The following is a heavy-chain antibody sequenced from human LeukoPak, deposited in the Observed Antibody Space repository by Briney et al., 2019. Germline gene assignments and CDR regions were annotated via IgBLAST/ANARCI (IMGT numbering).Heavy chain of an antibody. Sequence: KPGGSLRLSCAASGFTFSNAWMRWVRQARGKGLECVGRIKSKTYGGTTDYAAPVKGSFTISRDDSKNTLYLQINSLKTDDTAVYYCTTRPLSPMVRGEGFDYWGQGTPVTVSS. CDR2: IKSKTYGGTT. V-gene: IGHV3-15*01. D-gene: IGHD3-10*01. CDR1: GFTFSNAW. J-gene: IGHJ4*02. CDR3: TTRPLSPMVRGEGFDY.